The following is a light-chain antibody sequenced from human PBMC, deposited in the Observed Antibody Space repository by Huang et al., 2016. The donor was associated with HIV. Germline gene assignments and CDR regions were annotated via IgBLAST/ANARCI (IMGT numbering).Light chain of an antibody. CDR2: EAS. V-gene: IGKV3-15*01. CDR1: RSVTSK. CDR3: QQYNNWPPVT. Sequence: DIVMTQSPATLSVSPGERATLSCRASRSVTSKLAWYQQKPGQAPRLLLYEASTSATGIPARFSGSGSGTEFTLTISSLQSEDFAVYYCQQYNNWPPVTFGGGTKVEIK. J-gene: IGKJ4*01.